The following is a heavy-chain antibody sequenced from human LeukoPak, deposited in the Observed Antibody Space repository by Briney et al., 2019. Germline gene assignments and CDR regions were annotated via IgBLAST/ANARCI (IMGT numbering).Heavy chain of an antibody. CDR3: ARAICSSTSCYKKYFQH. CDR2: IYSGGST. CDR1: GFTVSSNY. D-gene: IGHD2-2*01. V-gene: IGHV3-53*05. J-gene: IGHJ1*01. Sequence: GGSLRLSCAASGFTVSSNYMSWVRQAPGKGLEWVSVIYSGGSTYYADSVKGRFTISRDNSKNTLYLQMNSLRAEDTAVYYCARAICSSTSCYKKYFQHWGQGTLVTVSS.